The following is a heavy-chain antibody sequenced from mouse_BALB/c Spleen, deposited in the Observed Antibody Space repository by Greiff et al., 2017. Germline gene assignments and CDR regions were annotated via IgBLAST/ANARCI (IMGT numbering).Heavy chain of an antibody. Sequence: QVHVKQSGPGLVQPSQSLSITCTVSGFSLTSYGVHWVRQSPGKGLEWLGVIWSGGSTDYNAAFISRLSISKDNSKSQVFFKMNSLQANDTAIYYCARNRLRIGHYFDYWGQGTTLTVSS. CDR3: ARNRLRIGHYFDY. V-gene: IGHV2-2*02. D-gene: IGHD2-2*01. CDR1: GFSLTSYG. J-gene: IGHJ2*01. CDR2: IWSGGST.